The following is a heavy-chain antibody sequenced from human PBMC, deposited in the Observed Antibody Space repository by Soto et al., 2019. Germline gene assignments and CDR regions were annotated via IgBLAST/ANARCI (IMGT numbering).Heavy chain of an antibody. CDR2: ISSSGSSV. V-gene: IGHV3-48*03. CDR3: VRYCSSTLCNGVATRTFDY. J-gene: IGHJ4*02. CDR1: RFTFSTYE. D-gene: IGHD5-12*01. Sequence: GGSLRLSCAASRFTFSTYEMHWVRQAPGKGLEWVSCISSSGSSVYYADSVRGRFTISRDNSRNSLYLQMNSLRDEDTALYYCVRYCSSTLCNGVATRTFDYWGQGALVTVS.